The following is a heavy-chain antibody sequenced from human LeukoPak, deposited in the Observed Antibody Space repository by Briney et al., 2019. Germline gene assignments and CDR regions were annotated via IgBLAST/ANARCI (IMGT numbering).Heavy chain of an antibody. V-gene: IGHV7-4-1*02. CDR1: GYTFTTYA. CDR3: AREMYSSSPKSLYFDY. Sequence: ASVKVSCKASGYTFTTYAMNWVRQAPGQGLEWMGWINTNTGNPTYAQGFTGRFVFSLDTSVSTAYLQISSLKAEDTAVYYCAREMYSSSPKSLYFDYWGQGTLVTVSS. CDR2: INTNTGNP. J-gene: IGHJ4*02. D-gene: IGHD6-13*01.